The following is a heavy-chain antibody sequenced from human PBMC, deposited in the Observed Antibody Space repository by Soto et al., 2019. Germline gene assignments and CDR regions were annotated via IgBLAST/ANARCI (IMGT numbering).Heavy chain of an antibody. Sequence: PGGSLRLSCAASGFTFSSYGMHWVRQAPGKGLEWVAVISYDGSNKYYADSVKGRFTISRDNSKNTLSLQMNSLRAEDTAVYYCAKSYLRPAIRSYYFAYWGQGTLVTVSS. CDR2: ISYDGSNK. D-gene: IGHD5-12*01. CDR3: AKSYLRPAIRSYYFAY. J-gene: IGHJ4*02. V-gene: IGHV3-30*18. CDR1: GFTFSSYG.